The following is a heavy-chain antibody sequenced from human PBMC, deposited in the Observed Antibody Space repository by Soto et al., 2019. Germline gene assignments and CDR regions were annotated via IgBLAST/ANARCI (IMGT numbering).Heavy chain of an antibody. J-gene: IGHJ5*02. CDR3: ASSFPGYSSSWFDP. Sequence: SETLSLTCTVSGGSISSYYWSWIRQPPGKGLEWIGYIYYSGSTNYNPSLKSRVTISVDTSKNQFSLKLSSVTAADTAVYYCASSFPGYSSSWFDPWGQGTLVTVSS. CDR1: GGSISSYY. D-gene: IGHD6-13*01. CDR2: IYYSGST. V-gene: IGHV4-59*01.